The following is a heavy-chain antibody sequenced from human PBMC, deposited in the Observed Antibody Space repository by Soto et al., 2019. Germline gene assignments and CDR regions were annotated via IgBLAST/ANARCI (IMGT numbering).Heavy chain of an antibody. V-gene: IGHV4-59*01. CDR2: IYYSGST. CDR3: ARSSSGWYVYYFDY. D-gene: IGHD6-19*01. J-gene: IGHJ4*02. Sequence: SETLSLTGTVSGGVISGYYWSWIRQPPGKGLEWIGYIYYSGSTNYNPSPKSRVTISVDTSKNQFSLKLSSVTAADTAVYYCARSSSGWYVYYFDYWGQGTLVTVSS. CDR1: GGVISGYY.